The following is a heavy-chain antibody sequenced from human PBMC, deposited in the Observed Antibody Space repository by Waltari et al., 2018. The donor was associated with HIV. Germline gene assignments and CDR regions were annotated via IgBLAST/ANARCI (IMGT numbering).Heavy chain of an antibody. J-gene: IGHJ5*02. CDR1: GFSPSTSVVG. CDR3: ARRPGYCSGTRCYYSHWFDP. CDR2: IYWNGNK. Sequence: QITLEESGPTLVKPTQTLTLTCPFSGFSPSTSVVGVGWLRQPPGKALEWLSLIYWNGNKHYSPSLKSRVTITKETSKDQVVLKMTNMDPADTATYFCARRPGYCSGTRCYYSHWFDPWGQGTLVTVSS. V-gene: IGHV2-5*01. D-gene: IGHD2-2*03.